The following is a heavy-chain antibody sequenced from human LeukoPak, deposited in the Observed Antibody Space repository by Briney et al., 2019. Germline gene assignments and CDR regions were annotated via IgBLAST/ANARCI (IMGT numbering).Heavy chain of an antibody. V-gene: IGHV4-34*01. J-gene: IGHJ5*02. CDR1: GGSFSGYY. Sequence: SETLSLTCAVYGGSFSGYYWSWIRQPPGKGLEWIGEINHSGSTNYNPSLKSRVTISVDTSKNQFSLKLSSVAAADTAGYYCARISAGYGSSQTVFNWFDPWGQGTLVTVSS. CDR2: INHSGST. D-gene: IGHD6-13*01. CDR3: ARISAGYGSSQTVFNWFDP.